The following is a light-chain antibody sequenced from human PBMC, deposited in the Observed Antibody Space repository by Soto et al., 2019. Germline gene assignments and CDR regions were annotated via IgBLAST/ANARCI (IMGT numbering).Light chain of an antibody. V-gene: IGKV3-15*01. J-gene: IGKJ5*01. CDR3: KQYKEWPPFT. CDR2: GAS. CDR1: QYVSNK. Sequence: VMTQSPATVSVSTGETATLSCRASQYVSNKVAWYQQKPGQAPSLLILGASTRATGVPARFSGSGSGTEFTLSISSLQSEDFAVYYCKQYKEWPPFTFGQGTLLEI.